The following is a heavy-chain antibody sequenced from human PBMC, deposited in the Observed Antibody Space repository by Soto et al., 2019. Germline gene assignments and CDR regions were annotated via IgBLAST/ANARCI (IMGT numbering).Heavy chain of an antibody. CDR2: IIPSFGTA. V-gene: IGHV1-69*01. CDR3: AIQGSSPVSIKLRAKYSSPTQFDY. J-gene: IGHJ4*02. D-gene: IGHD6-6*01. Sequence: QVQLVQSGAEVKKPGSSVKVSCKASGGTFSSYAISWVRQAPGQGLEWMGGIIPSFGTANYAQKFQGRVRMTTNESRNTEHMELRSMRSEDKAVYYCAIQGSSPVSIKLRAKYSSPTQFDYWVKGTLMTVSS. CDR1: GGTFSSYA.